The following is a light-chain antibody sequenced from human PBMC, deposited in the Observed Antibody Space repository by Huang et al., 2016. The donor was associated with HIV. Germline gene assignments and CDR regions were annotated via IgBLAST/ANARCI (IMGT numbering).Light chain of an antibody. J-gene: IGKJ5*01. Sequence: EIVLTQSPGTLSLSPGERATLSCRASQSVSSSYLAWYQQKPGRAPGLLVYGASTRATDIPARVGGSGSGTDFALTISRLEPEDFAVYYCQQYGDSPITFGQGTRLESK. CDR2: GAS. V-gene: IGKV3-20*01. CDR1: QSVSSSY. CDR3: QQYGDSPIT.